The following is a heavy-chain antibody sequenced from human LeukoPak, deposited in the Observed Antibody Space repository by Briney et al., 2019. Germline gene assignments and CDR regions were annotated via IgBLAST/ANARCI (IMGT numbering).Heavy chain of an antibody. D-gene: IGHD3-22*01. J-gene: IGHJ4*02. CDR1: GYTFTGYY. CDR3: ARAEEYYYDSSGYYYFDY. CDR2: INPNSGGT. Sequence: SVKVSCKASGYTFTGYYMHWVRQAPGQGLEWMGWINPNSGGTNYAQKFQGRVTMTRDTSTSTVYMELSSLRSEDTAVYYCARAEEYYYDSSGYYYFDYWGQGTLVTVSS. V-gene: IGHV1-2*02.